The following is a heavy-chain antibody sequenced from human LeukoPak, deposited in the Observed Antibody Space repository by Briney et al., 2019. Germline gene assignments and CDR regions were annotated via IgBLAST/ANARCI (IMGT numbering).Heavy chain of an antibody. V-gene: IGHV3-20*04. CDR1: GCTFDDYG. Sequence: LPGGSLRLSCAASGCTFDDYGMSWVRQDPGKGLEWVSGNNGNGGSTEYADSMKGRFTISCVNANNSVHMHMNSLRAEDTALYYCARGSSYYDSSGYGGRFDYWGQGTLVTVSS. CDR3: ARGSSYYDSSGYGGRFDY. J-gene: IGHJ4*02. CDR2: NNGNGGST. D-gene: IGHD3-22*01.